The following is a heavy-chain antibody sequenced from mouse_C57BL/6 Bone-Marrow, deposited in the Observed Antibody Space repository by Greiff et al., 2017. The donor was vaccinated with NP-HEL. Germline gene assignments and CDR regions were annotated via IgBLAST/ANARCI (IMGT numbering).Heavy chain of an antibody. CDR2: IDPSDSYT. CDR3: ARDFDYYGSSPCWYFDV. D-gene: IGHD1-1*01. Sequence: QVQLQQPGAELVKPGASVKLSCKASGYTFTSYWMQWVKQRPGQGLEWIGEIDPSDSYTNYNQKFKGKATLTVDTSSSTAYMQLSSLTSEDSAVYYSARDFDYYGSSPCWYFDVWGTGTTVTVSS. J-gene: IGHJ1*03. CDR1: GYTFTSYW. V-gene: IGHV1-50*01.